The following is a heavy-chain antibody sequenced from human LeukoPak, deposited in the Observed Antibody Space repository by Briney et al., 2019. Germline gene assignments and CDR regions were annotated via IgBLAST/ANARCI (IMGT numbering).Heavy chain of an antibody. V-gene: IGHV4-38-2*01. Sequence: SETLSLTCVVSGYSISSGYYWGWIRQPPGKGLEWIGSIYPGGNTYYNPSLKSRVTISVDTSRNQFSLKLGSVTAADTAVCYCVGGSGYSGVWGQGTLVTVSS. D-gene: IGHD5-18*01. CDR2: IYPGGNT. CDR1: GYSISSGYY. J-gene: IGHJ4*02. CDR3: VGGSGYSGV.